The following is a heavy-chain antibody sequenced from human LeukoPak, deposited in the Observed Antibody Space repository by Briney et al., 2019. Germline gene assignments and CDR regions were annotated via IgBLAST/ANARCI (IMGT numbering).Heavy chain of an antibody. V-gene: IGHV4-4*07. D-gene: IGHD1-26*01. Sequence: SETLSLTCTVSYDSIGTYLWNWVRQPAGKGLEWIGRIFASGSTFYSPSLKSRVTMSVDTSKSQFSLKLNSVTAADTAVYYCARGAGYSREVNYYYYMDVWGKGTTVTVSS. CDR3: ARGAGYSREVNYYYYMDV. J-gene: IGHJ6*03. CDR2: IFASGST. CDR1: YDSIGTYL.